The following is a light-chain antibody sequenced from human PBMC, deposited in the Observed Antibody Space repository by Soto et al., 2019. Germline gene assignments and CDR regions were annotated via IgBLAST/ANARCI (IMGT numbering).Light chain of an antibody. CDR1: SSNIGAHYD. Sequence: QSALTQPPTVSGAPGQRVTISCTGSSSNIGAHYDVHWYQQLPGTAPKLLIYGNSNRPSGVLDRFSGSKSGTSASLAITGLQAEDEADYYCQSYDNSLSVYVFGTGTKVTVL. CDR2: GNS. J-gene: IGLJ1*01. CDR3: QSYDNSLSVYV. V-gene: IGLV1-40*01.